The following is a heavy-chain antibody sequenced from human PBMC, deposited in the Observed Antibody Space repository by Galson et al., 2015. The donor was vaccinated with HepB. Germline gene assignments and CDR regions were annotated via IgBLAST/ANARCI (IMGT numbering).Heavy chain of an antibody. Sequence: SLRLSCAASGFNFGVTDMSWVRQAPGRELEWVALMGGTNGHTHYTDSVKGRFTISRDNSRNTLYLQMNSLRVADTAIYYCAKDLTAYDHWGQGTLVTVSS. J-gene: IGHJ4*02. CDR2: MGGTNGHT. CDR3: AKDLTAYDH. V-gene: IGHV3-23*01. D-gene: IGHD2-21*02. CDR1: GFNFGVTD.